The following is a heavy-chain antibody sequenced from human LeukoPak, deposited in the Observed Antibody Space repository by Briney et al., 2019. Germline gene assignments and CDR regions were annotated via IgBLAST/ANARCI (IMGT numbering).Heavy chain of an antibody. J-gene: IGHJ3*02. V-gene: IGHV3-30*02. CDR3: AKFDTVMVNHDAFDI. D-gene: IGHD5-18*01. CDR1: GFMFSSYG. Sequence: GGSLRLSCTASGFMFSSYGMHWVRQAPGKGLDWMAYIQHDGSGQFYADSVKGRFTISRDNSKNTVYLQMNSLRVEDTALYYCAKFDTVMVNHDAFDIWGLGTMVTVSS. CDR2: IQHDGSGQ.